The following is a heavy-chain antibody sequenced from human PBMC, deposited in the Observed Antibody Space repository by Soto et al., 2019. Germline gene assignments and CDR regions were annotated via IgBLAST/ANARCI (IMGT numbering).Heavy chain of an antibody. CDR1: GDTFTSYD. Sequence: ASVKVSCKASGDTFTSYDINWVRQATGQGLEWMGWMNPNSGNTGYAQKFQGRVTMTRNTSISTAYMELSSLRSEDTAVYYCARAPMVRGVMVPWGQGTLVTVSS. CDR3: ARAPMVRGVMVP. CDR2: MNPNSGNT. V-gene: IGHV1-8*01. D-gene: IGHD3-10*01. J-gene: IGHJ5*02.